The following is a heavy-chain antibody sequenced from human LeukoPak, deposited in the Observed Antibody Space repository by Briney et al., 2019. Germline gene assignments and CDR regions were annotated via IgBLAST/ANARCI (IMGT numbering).Heavy chain of an antibody. CDR2: IYTSGSA. Sequence: SETLSLTCTVSGGSISSYYWSWIRQPAGKGLEWIGRIYTSGSATYNPSLESRVTMSVDMSKNQFSLKLSSVTAADTAMYYCARTNYFDNWGQGILVTVSS. CDR3: ARTNYFDN. V-gene: IGHV4-4*07. CDR1: GGSISSYY. J-gene: IGHJ4*02.